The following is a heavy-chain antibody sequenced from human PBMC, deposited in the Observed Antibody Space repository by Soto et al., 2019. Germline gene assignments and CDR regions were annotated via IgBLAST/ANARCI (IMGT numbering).Heavy chain of an antibody. CDR3: ASLTTETVETTGTVDY. CDR1: GYTVTDLS. CDR2: FDPEDGEA. J-gene: IGHJ4*02. D-gene: IGHD4-17*01. V-gene: IGHV1-24*01. Sequence: RASVKVSCKVSGYTVTDLSMHWVRQTPGKGLEWMGGFDPEDGEAIYAQKFQDRLTMTVDTSTDTVHMELGSLRSEDSAVYYCASLTTETVETTGTVDYWGQGTLVTVSS.